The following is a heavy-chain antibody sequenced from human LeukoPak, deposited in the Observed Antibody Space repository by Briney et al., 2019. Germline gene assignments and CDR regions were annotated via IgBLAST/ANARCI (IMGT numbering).Heavy chain of an antibody. D-gene: IGHD6-19*01. Sequence: SETLSLTCAVSGGSISSSNWWSWVRQPPGKGLEWIGEIYHSGSTNYNPSLKSRVTISVDKSKNQFSLKLSSVTAADTAVYYCARDRAVAHYYYYMDVWGKGTTVTISS. CDR3: ARDRAVAHYYYYMDV. CDR1: GGSISSSNW. CDR2: IYHSGST. J-gene: IGHJ6*03. V-gene: IGHV4-4*02.